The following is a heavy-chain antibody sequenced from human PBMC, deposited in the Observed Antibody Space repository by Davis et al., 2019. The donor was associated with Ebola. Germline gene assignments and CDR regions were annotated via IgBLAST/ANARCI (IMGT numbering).Heavy chain of an antibody. CDR3: AKEVLPSHYYYYYGMDV. J-gene: IGHJ6*02. CDR2: ISGSGGST. Sequence: GESLKISCAASGFTFSSYAMTWVRQAPGKGLEWVSAISGSGGSTYYADSGKGRFTISRENSKNTLYLQMNSLRAEDTAVYYCAKEVLPSHYYYYYGMDVWGQGTTVTVSS. V-gene: IGHV3-23*01. CDR1: GFTFSSYA. D-gene: IGHD3-3*01.